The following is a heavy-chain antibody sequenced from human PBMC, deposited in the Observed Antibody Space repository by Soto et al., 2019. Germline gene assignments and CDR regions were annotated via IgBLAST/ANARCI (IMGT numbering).Heavy chain of an antibody. CDR3: ARAEGYSYGYLDY. V-gene: IGHV3-48*03. J-gene: IGHJ4*02. CDR1: GFTFRSYE. CDR2: ISSSGGTI. Sequence: EVQLVESGGGLVQPGGSLRLSCAASGFTFRSYEMNWVRQAPGKGLEWVSYISSSGGTIYYSDSVKGRFTISRDNAKNSLYLQMNSLGAEDTAVYYCARAEGYSYGYLDYWGQGTLVTVSS. D-gene: IGHD3-10*01.